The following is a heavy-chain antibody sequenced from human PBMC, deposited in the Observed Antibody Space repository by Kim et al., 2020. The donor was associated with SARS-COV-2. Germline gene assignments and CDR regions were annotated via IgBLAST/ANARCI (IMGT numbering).Heavy chain of an antibody. Sequence: HYQEPVKGRFTSSRDNSKNTRYRQMNSLRAEDTAVYYCAKERYSSYSDYWGQGTLVTVSS. J-gene: IGHJ4*02. D-gene: IGHD6-13*01. V-gene: IGHV3-23*01. CDR3: AKERYSSYSDY.